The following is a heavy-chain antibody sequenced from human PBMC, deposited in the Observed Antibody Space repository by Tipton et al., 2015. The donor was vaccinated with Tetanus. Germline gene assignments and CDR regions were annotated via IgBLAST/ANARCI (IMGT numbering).Heavy chain of an antibody. CDR3: ARGSGWADF. CDR2: ISQTGST. V-gene: IGHV4-4*02. CDR1: GGSINNSAW. J-gene: IGHJ4*02. Sequence: TLSLTCTVSGGSINNSAWWSWVRQPPGKGLEWIGEISQTGSTNHNLSLRSRVTLSVDKSKNQFSLTLSSVTAADTAVYYCARGSGWADFWGQGTQVTVSS. D-gene: IGHD6-19*01.